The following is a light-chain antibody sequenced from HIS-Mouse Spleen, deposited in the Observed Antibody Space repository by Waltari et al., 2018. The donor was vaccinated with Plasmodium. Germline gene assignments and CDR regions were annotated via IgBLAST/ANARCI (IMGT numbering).Light chain of an antibody. J-gene: IGKJ1*01. CDR3: QQYNNWPAWT. Sequence: EIVITQSPATLSVSPGERATLSCRASQSVSSNLAWYKQKPGQAPRLLIYCASTRATGIPARFSGSGSGTEFTLTISSLQSEDFAVYYCQQYNNWPAWTFGQGTKVEIK. V-gene: IGKV3-15*01. CDR1: QSVSSN. CDR2: CAS.